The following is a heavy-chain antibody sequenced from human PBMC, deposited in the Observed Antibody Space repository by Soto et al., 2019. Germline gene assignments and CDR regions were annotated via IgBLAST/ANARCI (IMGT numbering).Heavy chain of an antibody. V-gene: IGHV3-30-3*01. D-gene: IGHD6-6*01. CDR3: ASIAARSHGMDV. CDR1: GFTFSSYA. Sequence: GGSLRLSCAASGFTFSSYAMHWVRQAPGKGLEWVAVISYDGSNKYYADSVKGRFTISRDNSKNTLYLQMNSLRAEDTAVYYCASIAARSHGMDVWGQGTTVTVSS. CDR2: ISYDGSNK. J-gene: IGHJ6*02.